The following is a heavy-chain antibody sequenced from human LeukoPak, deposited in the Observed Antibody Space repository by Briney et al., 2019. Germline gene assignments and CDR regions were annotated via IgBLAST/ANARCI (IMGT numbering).Heavy chain of an antibody. D-gene: IGHD3-3*01. V-gene: IGHV4-34*01. J-gene: IGHJ4*02. Sequence: SETLSLTCAVYGGSFSGYSWTWIRQPPGKGLEWIGEMSHSGYPNYNPSLKSRVAISVDTSKNQFSLNLTSVTAADTAVYYCARGQGRITIFGVVRAYYFDYWGQGTLVTVSS. CDR3: ARGQGRITIFGVVRAYYFDY. CDR1: GGSFSGYS. CDR2: MSHSGYP.